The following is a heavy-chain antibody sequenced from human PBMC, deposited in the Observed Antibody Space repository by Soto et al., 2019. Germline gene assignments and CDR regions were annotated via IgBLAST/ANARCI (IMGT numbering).Heavy chain of an antibody. V-gene: IGHV4-39*01. D-gene: IGHD1-26*01. Sequence: SETLSLTCTVSGGSISSSSYYWGWIRQPPGKGLEWIGSIYYSGSTYYNPSLKSRVTISVDASKNQFSLKLSSVTAADTAVYYCARLDSGSYYYYGMDVWGQGTKVTVSS. CDR1: GGSISSSSYY. J-gene: IGHJ6*02. CDR2: IYYSGST. CDR3: ARLDSGSYYYYGMDV.